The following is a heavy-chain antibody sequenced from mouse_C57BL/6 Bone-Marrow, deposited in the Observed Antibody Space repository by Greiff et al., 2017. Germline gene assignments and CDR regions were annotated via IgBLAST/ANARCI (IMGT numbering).Heavy chain of an antibody. CDR2: INPNNGGT. D-gene: IGHD1-1*01. V-gene: IGHV1-26*01. J-gene: IGHJ4*01. Sequence: VQLQQSGPELVKPGASVKISCKASGYTFTDYYMNWVKQSHGKSLEWIGDINPNNGGTSYNQKFKGKATLTVDKSSSTAYMELRSLTSEDSAVYYGARHYYGSSLAMDYWGQGTSVTVSS. CDR3: ARHYYGSSLAMDY. CDR1: GYTFTDYY.